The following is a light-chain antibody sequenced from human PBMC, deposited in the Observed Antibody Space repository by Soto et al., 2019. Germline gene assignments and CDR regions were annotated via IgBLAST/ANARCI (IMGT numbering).Light chain of an antibody. CDR3: QQYGSSPYT. V-gene: IGKV3-20*01. J-gene: IGKJ2*01. CDR2: GAS. Sequence: VLTQSAGTLSLYPGERATLSCRANQSVTSNNLAWYQQKPDQAPRLLIYGASSRATGIPDWLSGSGSGTDFTLTVSRLEPEDFAVYYCQQYGSSPYTFGQGTKLEI. CDR1: QSVTSNN.